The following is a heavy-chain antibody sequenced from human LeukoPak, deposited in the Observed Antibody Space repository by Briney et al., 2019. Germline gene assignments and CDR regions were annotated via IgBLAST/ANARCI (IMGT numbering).Heavy chain of an antibody. V-gene: IGHV1-18*01. Sequence: ASVKVSCKASGYTFTSYGISWVRQAPGQGLEWMGWISAYNGNTNYAQKLQGRVTMTTDTSTSTAYMELRSLRSDDTAVYYCARLPPEVITLNDAFDIWGQGTMVTVSS. CDR2: ISAYNGNT. CDR1: GYTFTSYG. J-gene: IGHJ3*02. CDR3: ARLPPEVITLNDAFDI. D-gene: IGHD3-22*01.